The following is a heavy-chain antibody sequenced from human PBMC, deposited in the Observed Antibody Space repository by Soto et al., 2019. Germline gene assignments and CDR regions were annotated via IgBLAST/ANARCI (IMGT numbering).Heavy chain of an antibody. CDR2: INPNSGGT. Sequence: QVQLVQSGAEVKKPGASVKVSCKASGYTFTGYYMHWVRQAPGQGLEWMGWINPNSGGTNYAQKLQGWVTVPGDTSISTASRELGRVISADPAVYYCARDGGTATVTTGRGWFDPWGQGTLVTVSS. J-gene: IGHJ5*02. CDR1: GYTFTGYY. V-gene: IGHV1-2*04. D-gene: IGHD4-17*01. CDR3: ARDGGTATVTTGRGWFDP.